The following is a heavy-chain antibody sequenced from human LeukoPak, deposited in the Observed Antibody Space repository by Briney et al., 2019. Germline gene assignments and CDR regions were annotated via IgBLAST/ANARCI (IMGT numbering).Heavy chain of an antibody. D-gene: IGHD3-22*01. CDR2: IYYSGST. J-gene: IGHJ4*02. V-gene: IGHV4-39*02. CDR3: ARLNNSGYYTLDY. Sequence: TSETLSLTCTVSGGSISSSRYYWGWLRQPPGKGLEWIGNIYYSGSTYYNPSLKSRVTIFVDTSKNHFSLKVNSVTAADTAVYYCARLNNSGYYTLDYWGQGTLVTVSS. CDR1: GGSISSSRYY.